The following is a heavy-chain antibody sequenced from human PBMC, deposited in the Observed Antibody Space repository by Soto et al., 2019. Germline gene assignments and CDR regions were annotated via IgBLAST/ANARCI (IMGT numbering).Heavy chain of an antibody. J-gene: IGHJ5*02. Sequence: PGGSLTLSWAVSGLTFGEHYMEWVRQAPGKGLEWVARSRNKAKSYSTDFAASVKGRFTISRDESKNSLNLQMNSLMTEDTAVYYCSILEGAWAQGTLVTVSS. CDR3: SILEGA. CDR1: GLTFGEHY. V-gene: IGHV3-72*01. CDR2: SRNKAKSYST. D-gene: IGHD2-21*01.